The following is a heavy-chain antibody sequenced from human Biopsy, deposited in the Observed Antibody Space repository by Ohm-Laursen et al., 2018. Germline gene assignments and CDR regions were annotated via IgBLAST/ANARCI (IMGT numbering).Heavy chain of an antibody. D-gene: IGHD4-11*01. CDR3: ARGGFFAYSTFDY. V-gene: IGHV3-11*04. Sequence: SLRLSCSASGFTFSDYYMTWIRQAPGKGPEWVSYISGGSGIIYYADSVKGRFTISRDNAKNTLYLQMNSLRAEDTAVYYCARGGFFAYSTFDYWGQGALVTVSS. CDR1: GFTFSDYY. J-gene: IGHJ4*02. CDR2: ISGGSGII.